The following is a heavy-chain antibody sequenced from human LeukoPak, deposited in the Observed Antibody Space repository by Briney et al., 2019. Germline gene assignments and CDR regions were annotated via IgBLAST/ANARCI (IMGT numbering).Heavy chain of an antibody. D-gene: IGHD5-24*01. CDR2: IIPIFGTA. V-gene: IGHV1-69*13. CDR3: ARGKEMARLTYYFDY. CDR1: GGTFSSYA. J-gene: IGHJ4*02. Sequence: ASVKVSCKASGGTFSSYAISWVRQAPGQGLEWMGGIIPIFGTANYAQKFQGRVTITADESTSTAYMELSSLRSEDTAVYYCARGKEMARLTYYFDYWGRGTLVTVSS.